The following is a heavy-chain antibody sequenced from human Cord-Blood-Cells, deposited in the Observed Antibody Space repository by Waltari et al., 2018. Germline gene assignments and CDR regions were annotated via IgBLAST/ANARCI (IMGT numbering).Heavy chain of an antibody. V-gene: IGHV4-34*01. D-gene: IGHD1-1*01. Sequence: QVQLQQWGAGLLKPSETLSLTCAVYGGSFSGYYLSWIRQPPGKGREWIGEIHHSGSTNYNPSLKSRVTISVDTSKNQFSLKLSSVTAADTAVYYCARGHKVGTHGELETPNAFDIWGQGTMVTVSS. CDR1: GGSFSGYY. CDR3: ARGHKVGTHGELETPNAFDI. CDR2: IHHSGST. J-gene: IGHJ3*02.